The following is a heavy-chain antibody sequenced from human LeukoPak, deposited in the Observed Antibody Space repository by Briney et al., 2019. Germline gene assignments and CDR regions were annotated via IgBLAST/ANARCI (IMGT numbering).Heavy chain of an antibody. CDR3: ARGRLSAMDY. Sequence: SETLSLTCAVYGGSFSGYYWSWIRQPPGKGLEWIGEINHSGSTNYNPSLKSRVTISVDTSKYQFSLKLSSVTAADTAVYYCARGRLSAMDYWGQGTLVTVSS. CDR1: GGSFSGYY. V-gene: IGHV4-34*01. CDR2: INHSGST. D-gene: IGHD5-18*01. J-gene: IGHJ4*02.